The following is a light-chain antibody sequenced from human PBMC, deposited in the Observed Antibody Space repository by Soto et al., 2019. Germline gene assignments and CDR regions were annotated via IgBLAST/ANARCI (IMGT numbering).Light chain of an antibody. CDR2: AAS. V-gene: IGKV1-17*01. CDR3: LQHNSYPRS. J-gene: IGKJ1*01. Sequence: DVQMTQSPSSLSASVGNRVTITCRASQGIKNDLDWYQQKPGKVPERLIYAASTLQSGVPSRFSGSGSGTEFTLTISRLQPEDFETYYCLQHNSYPRSFGQGTKVDIX. CDR1: QGIKND.